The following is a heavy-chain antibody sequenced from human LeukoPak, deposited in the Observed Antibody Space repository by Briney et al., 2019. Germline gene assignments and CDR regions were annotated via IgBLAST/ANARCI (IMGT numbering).Heavy chain of an antibody. J-gene: IGHJ5*02. CDR3: ARERTSGWDAFDT. V-gene: IGHV3-30-3*01. CDR1: ASSIRRDD. CDR2: ISYDGSNK. D-gene: IGHD6-19*01. Sequence: PGGTQRLPHDARASSIRRDDMSGVGQAPGKGLEWVAVISYDGSNKYYAASVKGRFTISRDNAKNTLYLQMNILRAEDTAVYYCARERTSGWDAFDTWGQGTLVTVSS.